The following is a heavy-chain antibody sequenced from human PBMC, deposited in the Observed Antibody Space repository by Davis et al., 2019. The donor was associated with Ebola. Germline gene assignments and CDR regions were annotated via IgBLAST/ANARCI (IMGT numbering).Heavy chain of an antibody. Sequence: PGGSLRLSCAASGFTFDDYGMSWVRQAPGKGLEWVSGINWNGGSTGYADSVKGRFTISRDNAKNSLYLQMNSLRAEDTALYYCARDGYSLNYYYYYGMDVWGQGTTVTVSS. CDR1: GFTFDDYG. V-gene: IGHV3-20*04. D-gene: IGHD5-24*01. CDR2: INWNGGST. J-gene: IGHJ6*02. CDR3: ARDGYSLNYYYYYGMDV.